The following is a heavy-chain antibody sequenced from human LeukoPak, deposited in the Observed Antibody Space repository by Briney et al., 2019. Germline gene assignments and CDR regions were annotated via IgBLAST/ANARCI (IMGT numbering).Heavy chain of an antibody. CDR2: ISGGGSA. D-gene: IGHD3-10*01. CDR1: GFTFSSYT. CDR3: VKDQYSGSGSYPDAFDF. V-gene: IGHV3-23*01. Sequence: GGSLRLSCAASGFTFSSYTMTWVRQAPGMGLQWVSVISGGGSAYYADSVKGRFTVSRDNSRNAVYLQMNSLRVEDTAVYYCVKDQYSGSGSYPDAFDFWGQGTVVTVSS. J-gene: IGHJ3*01.